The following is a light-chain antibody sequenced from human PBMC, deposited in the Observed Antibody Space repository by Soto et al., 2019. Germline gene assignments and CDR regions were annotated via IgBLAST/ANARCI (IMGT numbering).Light chain of an antibody. V-gene: IGKV3-11*01. CDR3: QQRSNSIT. Sequence: EIVLTQSPATLSLSPGERATLSCRASQSVSSYLAWYQQKPGQAPRLLIYDASNRATGIPARFSGSGAGTDFTLTISSLEPEEFAGYYCQQRSNSITFGQGTRLEIK. CDR1: QSVSSY. CDR2: DAS. J-gene: IGKJ5*01.